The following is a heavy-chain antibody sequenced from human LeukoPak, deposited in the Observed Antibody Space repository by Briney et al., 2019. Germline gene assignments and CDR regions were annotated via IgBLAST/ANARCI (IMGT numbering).Heavy chain of an antibody. CDR1: GYTFPSYF. CDR2: INPTGGST. Sequence: ASVEVSCKASGYTFPSYFMHWVRQAPGQGLEWMGIINPTGGSTTYAQKFQGRVTMTRDTSTSTVYMELSSLRSDDTAVYYCARTAARRFDYWGQGTLVTVSP. D-gene: IGHD6-6*01. V-gene: IGHV1-46*01. CDR3: ARTAARRFDY. J-gene: IGHJ4*02.